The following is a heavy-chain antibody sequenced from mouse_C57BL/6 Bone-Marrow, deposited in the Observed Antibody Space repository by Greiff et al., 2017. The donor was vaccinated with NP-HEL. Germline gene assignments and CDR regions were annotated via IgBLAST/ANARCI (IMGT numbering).Heavy chain of an antibody. CDR1: GYAFSSSW. CDR2: IYPGDGDT. D-gene: IGHD6-1*01. J-gene: IGHJ4*01. V-gene: IGHV1-82*01. CDR3: ARGSLLAMGY. Sequence: VQLQQSGPELVKPGASVKISCKASGYAFSSSWMNWVKQRPGKGLEWIGRIYPGDGDTNYNGKFKGKATLTADKSYSTAYMQLSSLTSEESAVYFCARGSLLAMGYWGQGTSVTVSS.